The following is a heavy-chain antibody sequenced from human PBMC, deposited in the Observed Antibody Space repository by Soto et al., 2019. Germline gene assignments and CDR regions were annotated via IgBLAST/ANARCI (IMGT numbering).Heavy chain of an antibody. V-gene: IGHV3-30-3*01. J-gene: IGHJ4*01. CDR1: GFTFSSYA. CDR2: ISYDGSNK. Sequence: QVQLVESGGGVVQPGRSLRLSCAASGFTFSSYAMHWVRQAPGKGLEWVAVISYDGSNKYYADSVKGRFTISRDNSKNSLYLQMNSLDAEDRAVYYCARAQWLRRFGYWGQGTLVTVSS. D-gene: IGHD3-22*01. CDR3: ARAQWLRRFGY.